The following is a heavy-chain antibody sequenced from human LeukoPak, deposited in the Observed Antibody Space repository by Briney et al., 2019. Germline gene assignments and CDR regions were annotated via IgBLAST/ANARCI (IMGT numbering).Heavy chain of an antibody. CDR2: ISAYNGNT. V-gene: IGHV1-18*01. CDR1: GYTFTSYG. Sequence: GASVKVSCKASGYTFTSYGISWVRQAPGQGLEWMGWISAYNGNTNYAQKLQGRVTMTTDTSTSTAYMELRSLRSEDTAVYYCAKLPRYSYVGVYYFDYWGQGTLVTVSS. D-gene: IGHD5-18*01. CDR3: AKLPRYSYVGVYYFDY. J-gene: IGHJ4*02.